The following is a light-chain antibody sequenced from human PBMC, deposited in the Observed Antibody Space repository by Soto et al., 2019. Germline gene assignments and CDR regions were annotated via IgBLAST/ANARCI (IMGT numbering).Light chain of an antibody. Sequence: EIVMTQSPATLSVSPGERATLSCRASQSVSSSYLAWYQQKPGQAPRLLIYGASSRATGIPDRFSGSGSGTGFTLTISRLEPEDFAVYYCQQYGSSPRTFGQGTKV. CDR2: GAS. J-gene: IGKJ1*01. CDR1: QSVSSSY. V-gene: IGKV3-20*01. CDR3: QQYGSSPRT.